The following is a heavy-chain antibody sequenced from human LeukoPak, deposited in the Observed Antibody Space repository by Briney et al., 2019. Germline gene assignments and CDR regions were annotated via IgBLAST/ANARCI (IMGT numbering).Heavy chain of an antibody. V-gene: IGHV3-9*01. Sequence: GGSLRLSCAASGFTFDDYGMQWVRHAPGKGVEGVSIISWNSASVGYVDSLKGRFTISRDNAKNSLYLQMNSLRAEDTALYYCAKDYGYSSSWYDYWGQGTLVTVSS. CDR3: AKDYGYSSSWYDY. CDR2: ISWNSASV. J-gene: IGHJ4*02. CDR1: GFTFDDYG. D-gene: IGHD6-13*01.